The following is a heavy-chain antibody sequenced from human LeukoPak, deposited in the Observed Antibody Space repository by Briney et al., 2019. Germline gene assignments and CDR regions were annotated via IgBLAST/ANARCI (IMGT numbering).Heavy chain of an antibody. Sequence: SETLSLTCAVYGGSFSPYYWSWIRRPPGKGLEWIGEINHSGSTNYNPSLKSRVTISVDTSKNQFSLRLSSVTAADTAVYYCARGGFYCGGDCYVDYWGQGTLVTVSS. CDR1: GGSFSPYY. D-gene: IGHD2-21*02. V-gene: IGHV4-34*01. CDR2: INHSGST. CDR3: ARGGFYCGGDCYVDY. J-gene: IGHJ4*02.